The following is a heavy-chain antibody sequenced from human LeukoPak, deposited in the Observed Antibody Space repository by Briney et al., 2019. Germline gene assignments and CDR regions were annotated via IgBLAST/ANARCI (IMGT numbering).Heavy chain of an antibody. CDR1: GFTFSSYA. V-gene: IGHV3-23*01. CDR2: ISGSGGST. Sequence: GGSLRLSCAASGFTFSSYAMSWVRQAPGKGLEWVSAISGSGGSTYYADSVKGRFTISRDNSKNTLYLQMNSLRAEDTAVYYCAKTGVPAAMSYYYYYMDVWGKGTTVTVSS. D-gene: IGHD2-2*01. J-gene: IGHJ6*03. CDR3: AKTGVPAAMSYYYYYMDV.